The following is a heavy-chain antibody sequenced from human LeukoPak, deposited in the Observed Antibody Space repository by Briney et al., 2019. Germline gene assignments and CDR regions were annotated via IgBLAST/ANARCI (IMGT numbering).Heavy chain of an antibody. CDR2: IYTSGST. V-gene: IGHV4-4*07. CDR1: GVSISSYY. CDR3: ARGYWAGYYYYYALDV. D-gene: IGHD6-13*01. J-gene: IGHJ6*02. Sequence: SETLSLTCTVSGVSISSYYWSWIRQPAGKGLEWIGLIYTSGSTNYNPSLKSRVTMSVDTSKNHFSLKLSSVTAADTAVYYCARGYWAGYYYYYALDVWGQGTTVTVSS.